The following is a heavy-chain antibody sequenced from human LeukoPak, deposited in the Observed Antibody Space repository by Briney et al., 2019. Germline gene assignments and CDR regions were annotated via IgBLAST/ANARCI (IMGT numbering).Heavy chain of an antibody. CDR1: GFTVSSNY. V-gene: IGHV3-66*02. J-gene: IGHJ4*02. CDR2: IYSGGST. D-gene: IGHD3-22*01. Sequence: GGSLRLSCAASGFTVSSNYMSWVRQAPGKGLEWVSVIYSGGSTYYADSVKGRFTTSRDNSKNTLYLQMNSLRAEDTAVYYCASGAKYYYDSSGYEDYWGQGTLVTVSS. CDR3: ASGAKYYYDSSGYEDY.